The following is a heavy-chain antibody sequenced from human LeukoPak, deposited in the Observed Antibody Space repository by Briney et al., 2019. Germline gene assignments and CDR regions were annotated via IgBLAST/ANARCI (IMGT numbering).Heavy chain of an antibody. J-gene: IGHJ4*02. CDR3: ARDDALVATGAFDY. Sequence: ASVKVSCKASGYTFTSSGINWVRQAPGQGLGWMGWISAYNGNTNYAQKLQGRVTMTTDTSTSTAYMELRSLRSADTAVYYCARDDALVATGAFDYWGQGTLVTVSS. CDR1: GYTFTSSG. V-gene: IGHV1-18*01. D-gene: IGHD5-12*01. CDR2: ISAYNGNT.